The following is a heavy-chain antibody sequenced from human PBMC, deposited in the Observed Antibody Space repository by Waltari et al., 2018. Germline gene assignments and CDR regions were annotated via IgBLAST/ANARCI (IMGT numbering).Heavy chain of an antibody. J-gene: IGHJ4*02. CDR3: ARPRSQFSGAFDLGY. CDR2: IKPSGSSS. CDR1: GFTVTNDY. D-gene: IGHD3-10*01. V-gene: IGHV1-46*01. Sequence: QVQLVQSGAELKKPGASVKVSCEASGFTVTNDYIHWVRQAPGYGREWMGRIKPSGSSSTYAQKFQGRVTLTRDTSASKVYMEVTGLRSEDTAVYYCARPRSQFSGAFDLGYWGQGTLVTVSS.